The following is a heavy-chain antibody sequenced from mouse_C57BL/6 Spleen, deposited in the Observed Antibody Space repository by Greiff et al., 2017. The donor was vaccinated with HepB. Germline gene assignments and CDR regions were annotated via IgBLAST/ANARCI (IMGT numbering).Heavy chain of an antibody. Sequence: VQLKESGGGLVQPKGSLKLSCAASGFSFNTYAMNWVRQAPGKGLEWVARIRSKSNNYATYYADSVKDRFTISRDDSESMLYLQMNNLKTEDTAMYYCVRQRPYYYGSSYGYFDVWGTGTTVTVSS. CDR2: IRSKSNNYAT. CDR3: VRQRPYYYGSSYGYFDV. J-gene: IGHJ1*03. D-gene: IGHD1-1*01. V-gene: IGHV10-1*01. CDR1: GFSFNTYA.